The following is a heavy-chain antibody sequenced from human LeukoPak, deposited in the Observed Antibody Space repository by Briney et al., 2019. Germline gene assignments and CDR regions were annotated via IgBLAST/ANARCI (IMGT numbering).Heavy chain of an antibody. D-gene: IGHD2-15*01. V-gene: IGHV5-51*01. J-gene: IGHJ3*02. CDR2: IYPGDSDP. CDR1: GYSFTSYW. CDR3: ARRGGLTDAFEI. Sequence: GESLKISWNVSGYSFTSYWIGGVRQMPGKGLGCMGIIYPGDSDPRYSPSSQGQVPISAHKPATTAYLQWSSLKASDTAMYYCARRGGLTDAFEIWGQGTMVTVSS.